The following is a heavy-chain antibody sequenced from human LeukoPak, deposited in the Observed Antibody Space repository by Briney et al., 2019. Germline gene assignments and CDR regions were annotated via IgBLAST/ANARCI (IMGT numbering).Heavy chain of an antibody. Sequence: GGSLRLSCAASGFTVSSNYMSWVRQAPGKGLEWVSVIYSGGSTYYADSVKGRFTISRDNSKNTLYLQMNSLRAEDTAVYYCARDQRYGDYWSGFDYWGQGTLVTVSS. D-gene: IGHD4-17*01. CDR2: IYSGGST. CDR3: ARDQRYGDYWSGFDY. V-gene: IGHV3-53*01. J-gene: IGHJ4*02. CDR1: GFTVSSNY.